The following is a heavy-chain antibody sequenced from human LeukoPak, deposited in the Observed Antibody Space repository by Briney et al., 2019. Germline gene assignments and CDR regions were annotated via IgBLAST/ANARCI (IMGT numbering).Heavy chain of an antibody. CDR1: GFTFSSYS. J-gene: IGHJ4*02. Sequence: GGSLRLSCAASGFTFSSYSMNWVRQAPGKGLEWVSSISSSSSYIYYADSVKGRFTISRDNAKNSLYLQMNSLRAEDTAVYYCARSRDGYNFAYWGQGTLVTVSS. V-gene: IGHV3-21*01. CDR3: ARSRDGYNFAY. CDR2: ISSSSSYI. D-gene: IGHD5-24*01.